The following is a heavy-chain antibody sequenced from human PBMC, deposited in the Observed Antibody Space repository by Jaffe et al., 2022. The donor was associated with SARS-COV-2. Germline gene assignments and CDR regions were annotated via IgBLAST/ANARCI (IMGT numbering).Heavy chain of an antibody. D-gene: IGHD3-16*01. V-gene: IGHV3-23*04. CDR2: ISGSGGST. J-gene: IGHJ4*02. Sequence: EVQLVESGGGLVQPGGSLRLSCAASGFAFSSYAMSWVRQAPGKGLEWVTAISGSGGSTYYADSVKGRFTISRDNSKNTLYLQMNSLRAEDTAVYYCAKGGLGGLRAGTDYWGQGTLVTVSS. CDR1: GFAFSSYA. CDR3: AKGGLGGLRAGTDY.